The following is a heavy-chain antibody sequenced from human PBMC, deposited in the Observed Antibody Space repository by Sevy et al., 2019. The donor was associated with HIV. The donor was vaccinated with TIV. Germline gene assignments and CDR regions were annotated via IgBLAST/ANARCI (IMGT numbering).Heavy chain of an antibody. CDR3: AKDQRLGTGDYYYYYYGMDV. CDR2: ISYDGSNK. J-gene: IGHJ6*02. V-gene: IGHV3-30*18. CDR1: GFTFSSYG. D-gene: IGHD6-25*01. Sequence: GGSLRLSCAASGFTFSSYGMHWVRQAPGKGLEWVAVISYDGSNKYYADSVKGRFPISGDNSKNTLYLQMNSLRAEDTAVYDCAKDQRLGTGDYYYYYYGMDVWGQGTTVTVSS.